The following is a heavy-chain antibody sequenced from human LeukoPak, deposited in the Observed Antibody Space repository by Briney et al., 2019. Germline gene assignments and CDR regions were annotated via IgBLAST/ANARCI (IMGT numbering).Heavy chain of an antibody. CDR1: GYTFTSYG. J-gene: IGHJ4*02. V-gene: IGHV1-18*01. Sequence: GASVKVSCKASGYTFTSYGISWVRQAPGQGLEWMGWISAYNDNTNYAQKFQGRVTMTTDTSTSTAYMELRSLRSGDTAVYYCARDDDLAVTYDYWGQGTLVTVSS. CDR3: ARDDDLAVTYDY. D-gene: IGHD4-17*01. CDR2: ISAYNDNT.